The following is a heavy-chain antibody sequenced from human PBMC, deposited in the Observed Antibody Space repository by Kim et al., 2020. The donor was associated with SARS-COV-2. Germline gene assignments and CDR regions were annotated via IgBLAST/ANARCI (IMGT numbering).Heavy chain of an antibody. D-gene: IGHD1-26*01. CDR1: GFTFSSYS. Sequence: GGSLRLSCAASGFTFSSYSMNWVRQAPGKGLEWVSSISSSSSYIYYADSVKGRFTISRDNAKNSLYLQMNSLRAEDTAVYYCARDETAVGARFFDYWGQGTLVTVSS. CDR2: ISSSSSYI. V-gene: IGHV3-21*01. CDR3: ARDETAVGARFFDY. J-gene: IGHJ4*02.